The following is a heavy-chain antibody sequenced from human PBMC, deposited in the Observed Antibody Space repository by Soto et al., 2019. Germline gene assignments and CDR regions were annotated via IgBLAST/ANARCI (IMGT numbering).Heavy chain of an antibody. D-gene: IGHD1-1*01. CDR3: AKDIGWTRPSYPDY. V-gene: IGHV3-30*18. CDR1: GFNFSSHG. Sequence: QVQLVESRGAVVQPGESLRPYCAASGFNFSSHGLHWVRQDPGTGLEWLAVISYDGSHKLSTESVKGRFTISRDNSKNTLSLQMNSLRTEDTAVHYCAKDIGWTRPSYPDYWCQG. J-gene: IGHJ4*02. CDR2: ISYDGSHK.